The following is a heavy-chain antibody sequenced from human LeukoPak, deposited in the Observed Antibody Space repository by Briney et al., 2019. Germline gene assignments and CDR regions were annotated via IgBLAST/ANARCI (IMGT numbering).Heavy chain of an antibody. CDR2: IDLSGSTL. CDR3: ARGPPLFDP. Sequence: LSLTCTVSGGSISSSSYYWGWIRQPPGKGLEWVSYIDLSGSTLYYVDSVKGRFTISRDNAKNSLYLQMNSLRAEDTAVYYCARGPPLFDPWGQGTLVAVSS. CDR1: GGSISSSSYY. V-gene: IGHV3-11*04. J-gene: IGHJ5*02.